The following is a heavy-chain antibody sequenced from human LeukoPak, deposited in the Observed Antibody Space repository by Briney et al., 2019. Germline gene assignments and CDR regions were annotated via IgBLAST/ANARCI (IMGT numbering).Heavy chain of an antibody. CDR2: IIPIFGTA. D-gene: IGHD6-13*01. Sequence: ASVKVSCKASGGTFSSYAISWVRQAPGQGLEWMGGIIPIFGTANYAQKFQGRVTITADESTSTAYMELSSLRSEDTAVYYCARSNSSSWYSFPIVGDGPTYYYYGMDVWGQGATVTVSS. J-gene: IGHJ6*02. V-gene: IGHV1-69*13. CDR3: ARSNSSSWYSFPIVGDGPTYYYYGMDV. CDR1: GGTFSSYA.